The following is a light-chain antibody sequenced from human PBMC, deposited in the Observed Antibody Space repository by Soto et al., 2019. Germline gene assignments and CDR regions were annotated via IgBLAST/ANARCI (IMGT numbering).Light chain of an antibody. V-gene: IGLV4-60*02. Sequence: QLVLTQSSSASASLGSSVKLTCTLSSGHSSYIIAWHQQQPGKAPRYLMKLEGSGSYNKGSGVPDRFSGSSSGADRYLTISNLQFEDEADYYCETFDSNTRVFGTGTKVTVL. CDR1: SGHSSYI. CDR3: ETFDSNTRV. CDR2: LEGSGSY. J-gene: IGLJ1*01.